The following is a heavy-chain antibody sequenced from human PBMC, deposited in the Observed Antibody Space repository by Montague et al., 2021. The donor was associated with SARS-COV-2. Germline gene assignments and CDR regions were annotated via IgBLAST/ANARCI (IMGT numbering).Heavy chain of an antibody. J-gene: IGHJ4*02. CDR2: ISYSGST. Sequence: SETLSLTCTVSGGSISSYYWSWIRQPPGRGLQWIGYISYSGSTNYNPSLKSRVTISVDTSKNQSSLKLSSVTAADTAVYYCARADFWSGYLYFDYWGQGTLVTVSS. D-gene: IGHD3-3*01. CDR3: ARADFWSGYLYFDY. CDR1: GGSISSYY. V-gene: IGHV4-59*08.